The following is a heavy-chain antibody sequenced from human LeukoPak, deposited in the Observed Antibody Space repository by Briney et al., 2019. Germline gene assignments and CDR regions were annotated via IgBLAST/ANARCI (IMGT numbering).Heavy chain of an antibody. J-gene: IGHJ6*03. CDR3: ARDHAELYSGSYTYYYYYMDV. V-gene: IGHV3-53*01. CDR2: IYSGGST. Sequence: GGSLRLSCAASGFTVSSNYMSWVRQAPGKGLEWVSVIYSGGSTYYADSVKGRFTISRDNSKNTLYLQMNSLRAEDTAVYYCARDHAELYSGSYTYYYYYMDVWGKGTTVTISS. CDR1: GFTVSSNY. D-gene: IGHD1-26*01.